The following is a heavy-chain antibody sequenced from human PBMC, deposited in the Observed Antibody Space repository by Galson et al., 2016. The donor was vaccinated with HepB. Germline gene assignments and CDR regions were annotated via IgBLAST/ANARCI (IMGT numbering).Heavy chain of an antibody. CDR2: ITTDEIM. CDR1: GFSFSDYY. D-gene: IGHD3-16*01. CDR3: ARFNYEVRSEDFDC. J-gene: IGHJ4*02. Sequence: SLRLSCAASGFSFSDYYMTWIRQSPGRGLEWISYITTDEIMYYADSVKGRFTISRDNAKNSVYLQMNSLRADDTAVYYCARFNYEVRSEDFDCWGQGTLVTVSS. V-gene: IGHV3-11*01.